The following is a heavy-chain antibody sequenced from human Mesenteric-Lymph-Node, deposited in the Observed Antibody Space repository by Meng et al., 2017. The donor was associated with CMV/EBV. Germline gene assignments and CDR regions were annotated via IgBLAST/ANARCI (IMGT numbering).Heavy chain of an antibody. J-gene: IGHJ6*02. CDR3: ARDGARPYYYYGMDV. CDR2: ISWNSGSI. D-gene: IGHD3-10*01. Sequence: SLKISCAASGFTFDDYAMHWVRQAPGKGLEWVSGISWNSGSIGYADSMKGRFTISRDNAKNSLYLQMNSLRAEDTAVYYCARDGARPYYYYGMDVWGQGTTVTVSS. CDR1: GFTFDDYA. V-gene: IGHV3-9*01.